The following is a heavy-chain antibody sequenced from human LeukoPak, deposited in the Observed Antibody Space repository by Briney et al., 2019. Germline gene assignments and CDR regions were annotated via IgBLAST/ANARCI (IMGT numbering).Heavy chain of an antibody. CDR3: AKGYTVGATSSLFDDAFDI. CDR2: ISYDGSNK. V-gene: IGHV3-30*18. D-gene: IGHD1-26*01. J-gene: IGHJ3*02. Sequence: HPGGSLRLSCAASGFTFSSYGMHWVRQAPGKGLEWVAVISYDGSNKYYADSVKGRFTISRDNSKNTLYLQMNSLRAEDTAVYYCAKGYTVGATSSLFDDAFDIWGQGTMVTVSS. CDR1: GFTFSSYG.